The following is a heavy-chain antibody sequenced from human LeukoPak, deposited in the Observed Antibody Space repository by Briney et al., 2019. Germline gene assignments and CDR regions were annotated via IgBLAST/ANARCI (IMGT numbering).Heavy chain of an antibody. D-gene: IGHD6-19*01. CDR2: ISAYNGNT. J-gene: IGHJ5*02. CDR1: GYTFTSYG. Sequence: ASVKVSCKASGYTFTSYGISWVRQAPGQWLEWMGWISAYNGNTNYAQKLQGRVTMTTDTSTSTVYMELRSLRSDDTAVYYCARDSSGWYKGWFDPWGQGTLVTVSS. V-gene: IGHV1-18*01. CDR3: ARDSSGWYKGWFDP.